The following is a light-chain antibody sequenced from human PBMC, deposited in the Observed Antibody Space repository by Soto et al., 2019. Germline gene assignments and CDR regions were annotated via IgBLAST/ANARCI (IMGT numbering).Light chain of an antibody. CDR3: AAWDDSLSGVV. Sequence: QSVLTQPPSASGTPGQRVTISCSGSSSNIGSNYLYWFQQFPGTAPNLLIYRNDLRPSGVPDRFSGSKSDTSASLAISGLRSEDEADYYCAAWDDSLSGVVFGGGTKLTVL. V-gene: IGLV1-47*01. CDR1: SSNIGSNY. CDR2: RND. J-gene: IGLJ2*01.